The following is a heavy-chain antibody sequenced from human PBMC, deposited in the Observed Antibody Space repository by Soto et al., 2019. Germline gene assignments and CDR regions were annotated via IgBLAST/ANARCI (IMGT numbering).Heavy chain of an antibody. CDR2: IFSNDEK. J-gene: IGHJ5*02. CDR3: ARIGRYSRYWFDP. Sequence: QVTLKESGPVLVKPTYTLTLTCTVSGFSLSNARIGVCWIRQPPGKALEWLAHIFSNDEKSYSTSLKSRLTISKDTSKSQVVLTMTNMDPVDTATYYCARIGRYSRYWFDPWGQGTLVTVYS. D-gene: IGHD6-13*01. CDR1: GFSLSNARIG. V-gene: IGHV2-26*01.